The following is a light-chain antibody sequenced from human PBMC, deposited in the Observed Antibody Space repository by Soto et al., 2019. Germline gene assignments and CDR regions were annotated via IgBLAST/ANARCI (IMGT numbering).Light chain of an antibody. CDR3: QQNYSTPRT. J-gene: IGKJ1*01. CDR1: QSISSS. Sequence: DIQMTQSPSSLSASVGDRVTITCRASQSISSSLIWYQQKPGKAPKFLIYAASSLQSGVPSRFSGSGSGTDFTLTISSLQPEDFATYYCQQNYSTPRTFGQGTNVDIK. V-gene: IGKV1-39*01. CDR2: AAS.